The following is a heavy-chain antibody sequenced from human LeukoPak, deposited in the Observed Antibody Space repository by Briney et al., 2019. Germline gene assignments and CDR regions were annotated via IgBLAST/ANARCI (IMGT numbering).Heavy chain of an antibody. J-gene: IGHJ6*04. D-gene: IGHD3-10*01. CDR1: GGTFSSYA. CDR2: IIPIFGTA. CDR3: ARAHYGSGSYYYYYYGMDV. Sequence: ASVKVSCKASGGTFSSYAISWVRQAPGQGLEWMGGIIPIFGTANYAQKFQGRVTITADESTSTAYMELSSLRSEDTAVYYYARAHYGSGSYYYYYYGMDVWGKGTTVTVSS. V-gene: IGHV1-69*13.